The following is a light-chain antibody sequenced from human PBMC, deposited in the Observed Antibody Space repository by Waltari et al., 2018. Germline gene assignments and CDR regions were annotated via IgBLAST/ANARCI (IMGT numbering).Light chain of an antibody. CDR2: DKN. CDR3: GPWDSALRAPV. J-gene: IGLJ3*02. V-gene: IGLV1-51*01. Sequence: QSVLTQPPSVSAAPGQKVTISCSGSNSNIRNNYLSWYQQLPGTAPKPLIYDKNKRPSVGPYRFSGSKSGTSATLGITGLQAGDEANSYCGPWDSALRAPVFGGGTRLSVL. CDR1: NSNIRNNY.